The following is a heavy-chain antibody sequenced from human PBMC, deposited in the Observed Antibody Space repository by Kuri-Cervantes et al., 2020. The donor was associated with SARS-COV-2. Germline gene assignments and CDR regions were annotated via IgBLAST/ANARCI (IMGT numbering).Heavy chain of an antibody. CDR3: ARAHAYDFWSGYSHWYFDL. D-gene: IGHD3-3*01. V-gene: IGHV1-8*03. CDR1: GGTFSSYA. Sequence: ASVKVSCKASGGTFSSYAISWVRQATGQGLEWMGWMNPNSGNTGYAQKFQGRVTITRNTSISTAYMELSSLRSEDTAVYYCARAHAYDFWSGYSHWYFDLWGRGTLVTVSS. CDR2: MNPNSGNT. J-gene: IGHJ2*01.